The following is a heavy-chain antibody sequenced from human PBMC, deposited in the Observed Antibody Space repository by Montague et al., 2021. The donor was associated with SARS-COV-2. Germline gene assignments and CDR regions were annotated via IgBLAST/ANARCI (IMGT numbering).Heavy chain of an antibody. CDR3: ARHLIDDSSGYYYGDY. V-gene: IGHV5-51*01. D-gene: IGHD3-22*01. J-gene: IGHJ4*02. CDR2: IYPVDSDT. Sequence: QSGAEVKKPGESLKISCKGSGYSFTSYWIGWVRQMPGKGLEWMGIIYPVDSDTRYSPSFQGQVTISADKSISTAYLQWSSLKASDTAMYYCARHLIDDSSGYYYGDYWGQGTMVTVSS. CDR1: GYSFTSYW.